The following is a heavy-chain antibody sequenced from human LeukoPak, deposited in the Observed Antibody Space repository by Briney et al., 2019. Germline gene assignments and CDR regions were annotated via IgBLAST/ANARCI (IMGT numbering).Heavy chain of an antibody. J-gene: IGHJ6*02. Sequence: GGSLRLSCAASGFTFSSYSMNWVRQAPGKGLEWVSSISSSSSYIYYADSVEGRFTISRDNAKNSLYLQMNSLRAEDTAVYYCARVLGGDSSGYYYGDYYGMDVWGQGTTVTVSS. CDR3: ARVLGGDSSGYYYGDYYGMDV. CDR1: GFTFSSYS. D-gene: IGHD3-22*01. CDR2: ISSSSSYI. V-gene: IGHV3-21*01.